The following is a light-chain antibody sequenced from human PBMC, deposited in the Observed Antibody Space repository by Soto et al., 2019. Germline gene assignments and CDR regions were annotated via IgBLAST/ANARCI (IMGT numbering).Light chain of an antibody. V-gene: IGLV2-8*01. CDR2: DVS. J-gene: IGLJ1*01. CDR3: SSYVGNNNFV. CDR1: SSDVGGYNY. Sequence: QSALTQPPSASGSPGQSVTISCTRTSSDVGGYNYVSWYQQHPGKAPKLMIYDVSKRPSGVPDRFSGSKSGNTASLTASVLQAEDEAYYYCSSYVGNNNFVFGTGTKLTVL.